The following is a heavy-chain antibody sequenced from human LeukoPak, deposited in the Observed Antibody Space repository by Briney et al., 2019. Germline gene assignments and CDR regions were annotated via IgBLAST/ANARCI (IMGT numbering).Heavy chain of an antibody. CDR2: TYLSGTT. J-gene: IGHJ4*02. CDR3: AGLVGRYSSGLYYYYFDY. Sequence: PSGTLSLTCTVSGDSINSLDLWSWVRQPPGKGLEWIGETYLSGTTHSNPSVKSRVTISIDKSKIQFFLNLSSVTAANTAVYYCAGLVGRYSSGLYYYYFDYWGQGTLVTVSS. V-gene: IGHV4-4*02. CDR1: GDSINSLDL. D-gene: IGHD3-22*01.